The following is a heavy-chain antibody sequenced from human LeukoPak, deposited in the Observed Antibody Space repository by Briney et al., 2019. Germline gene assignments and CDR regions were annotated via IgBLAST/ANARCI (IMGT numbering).Heavy chain of an antibody. CDR3: AREHDYVWGSYRHYFDY. D-gene: IGHD3-16*02. CDR2: IIPILGIA. Sequence: GASVKVSCKASGGTFSSYAISWVRQAPGQGLEWMGRIIPILGIANYAQKFQGRGTITADKSTSTAYMELSSLRSEDTAVYYCAREHDYVWGSYRHYFDYWGQGTLVTVSS. J-gene: IGHJ4*02. V-gene: IGHV1-69*04. CDR1: GGTFSSYA.